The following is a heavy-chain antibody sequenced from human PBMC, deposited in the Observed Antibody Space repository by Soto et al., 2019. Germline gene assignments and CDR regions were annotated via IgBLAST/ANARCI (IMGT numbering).Heavy chain of an antibody. CDR2: IYYSGST. J-gene: IGHJ4*02. V-gene: IGHV4-30-4*01. CDR3: ARSGYYYDSSGYYY. D-gene: IGHD3-22*01. Sequence: TSETLSLTCTVSGGSISSADYYWSWIRQPPGKGLEWIGYIYYSGSTYYNPSLKSRVTISVDTSKNQFSLKLSSVTAADTAVYYCARSGYYYDSSGYYYWGQGTLVTVSS. CDR1: GGSISSADYY.